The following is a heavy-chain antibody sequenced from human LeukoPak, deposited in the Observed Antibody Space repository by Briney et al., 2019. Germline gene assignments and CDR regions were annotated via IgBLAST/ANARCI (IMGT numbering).Heavy chain of an antibody. J-gene: IGHJ4*02. CDR3: ARKGPQGGYNRGGYFDY. V-gene: IGHV3-21*01. D-gene: IGHD5-24*01. Sequence: GGSLRLSCAASGFTFSSYSMNWVRQAPGKGLEWVSSISSSSSYIYYAESVKGRFTISRDNAKNSLYLQMNSLRAEDTAVYYCARKGPQGGYNRGGYFDYWGQGTLVTVSS. CDR2: ISSSSSYI. CDR1: GFTFSSYS.